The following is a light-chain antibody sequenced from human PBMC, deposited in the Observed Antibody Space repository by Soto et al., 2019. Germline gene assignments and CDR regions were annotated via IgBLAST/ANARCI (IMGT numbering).Light chain of an antibody. V-gene: IGKV1-12*01. CDR1: QGISNW. CDR2: DES. CDR3: QQSNSFPFT. J-gene: IGKJ2*01. Sequence: DIQMTQSPSSVSASVGDRVTITCRASQGISNWVAWYQQKPGKAPNLLIYDESNLQSGVPSRFSGSGSGTDFTLTISSLQPEDFATYYCQQSNSFPFTVGQGTRLDIK.